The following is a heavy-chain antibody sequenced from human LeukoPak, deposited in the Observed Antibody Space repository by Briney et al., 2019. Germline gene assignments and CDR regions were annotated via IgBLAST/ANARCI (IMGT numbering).Heavy chain of an antibody. CDR3: TKEPAP. CDR1: GGSINSGTNY. J-gene: IGHJ5*02. CDR2: VYTSGST. V-gene: IGHV4-61*02. Sequence: SETLSLTCTVSGGSINSGTNYWSWIRQPAGKGLEWIGRVYTSGSTSYNPSFKSRATISLDTSKNQFSLKLNSVTAADTAVYYCTKEPAPWGQGTLVTVSS.